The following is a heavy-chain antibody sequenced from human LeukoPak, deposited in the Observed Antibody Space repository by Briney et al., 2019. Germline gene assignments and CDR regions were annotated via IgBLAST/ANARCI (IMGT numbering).Heavy chain of an antibody. Sequence: GGSLRLSCAASGFTFSDYYMSWIRQAPGKGLEWVSYISSSGSTIYYADSVKGRFTISRDNAKNSLYLQMNSLRAEDTAVYYCARDLVVVPAAIDYWGQGTLVTASS. V-gene: IGHV3-11*01. J-gene: IGHJ4*02. CDR2: ISSSGSTI. CDR3: ARDLVVVPAAIDY. D-gene: IGHD2-2*01. CDR1: GFTFSDYY.